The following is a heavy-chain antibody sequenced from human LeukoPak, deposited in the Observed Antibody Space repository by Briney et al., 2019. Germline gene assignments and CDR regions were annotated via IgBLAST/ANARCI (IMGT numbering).Heavy chain of an antibody. V-gene: IGHV3-11*06. Sequence: GGSLRLSCAASGFNFSDHYMSWIRQAPGKGLEWVSYISGSSHYTNTADSVKGRFTISRDNAKNSLYLQMNSLRTEDTAVYYCARGALYGESALDYWGQGTLVIVSS. J-gene: IGHJ4*02. CDR2: ISGSSHYT. CDR3: ARGALYGESALDY. CDR1: GFNFSDHY. D-gene: IGHD4-17*01.